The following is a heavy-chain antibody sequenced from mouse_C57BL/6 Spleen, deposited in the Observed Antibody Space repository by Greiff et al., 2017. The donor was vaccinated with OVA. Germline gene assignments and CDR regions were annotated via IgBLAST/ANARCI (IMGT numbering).Heavy chain of an antibody. J-gene: IGHJ2*01. Sequence: VQVVESGPGLVAPSQSLSITCTVSGFSLTSYAISWVRQPPGKGLEWVGVIWTGGGTNYNSALKSRLSNSKDNSKSQVFLKMNSLQTDDTARYYCARSPGRGYFDYWGQGTTLTVSS. CDR2: IWTGGGT. CDR3: ARSPGRGYFDY. D-gene: IGHD4-1*01. CDR1: GFSLTSYA. V-gene: IGHV2-9-1*01.